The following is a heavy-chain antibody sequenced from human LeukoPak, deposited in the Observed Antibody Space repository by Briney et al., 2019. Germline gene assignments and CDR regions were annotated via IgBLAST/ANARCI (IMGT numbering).Heavy chain of an antibody. CDR2: IYHSGST. Sequence: SETLSLTCTVSGYSISSGYYWGWIRQPPGKGLEWIGSIYHSGSTYYNPSLKSRVTISVDTSKNQFSLKLSSVTAADTAVYYCARDGWPGSGSYYFGWFDPWGQGTLVTVSS. V-gene: IGHV4-38-2*02. CDR1: GYSISSGYY. J-gene: IGHJ5*02. D-gene: IGHD3-10*01. CDR3: ARDGWPGSGSYYFGWFDP.